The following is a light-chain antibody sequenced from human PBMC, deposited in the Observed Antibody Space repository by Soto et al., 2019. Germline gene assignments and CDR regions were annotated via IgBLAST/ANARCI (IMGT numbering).Light chain of an antibody. V-gene: IGKV1-27*01. CDR2: AAS. Sequence: DIQMTQSPSSLSASVGDRVTITCRASQGIGNSLAWYQQQPGKVPKLLIYAASTLQSGVPSRFSGSGSGTDFTLTISSLQPEDVATYFCQGLPSVPPVPFGPGTKVNL. CDR3: QGLPSVPPVP. J-gene: IGKJ3*01. CDR1: QGIGNS.